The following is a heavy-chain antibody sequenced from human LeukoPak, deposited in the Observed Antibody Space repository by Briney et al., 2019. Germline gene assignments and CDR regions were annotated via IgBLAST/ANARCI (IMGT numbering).Heavy chain of an antibody. J-gene: IGHJ5*02. CDR3: ARTIKSGNYYWFDP. V-gene: IGHV4-59*01. CDR1: GGSISNYY. D-gene: IGHD1-26*01. CDR2: ISYTGST. Sequence: SETLSLTCTVSGGSISNYYWSWIRQPPGEGLEWIGFISYTGSTNYNPSLKSRVTVSVDTSKNQFSLKVTSVTAADTAVHYCARTIKSGNYYWFDPWGQGTLVTVSS.